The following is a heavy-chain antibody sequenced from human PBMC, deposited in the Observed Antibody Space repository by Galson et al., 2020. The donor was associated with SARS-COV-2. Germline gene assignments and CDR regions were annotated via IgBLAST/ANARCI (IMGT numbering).Heavy chain of an antibody. J-gene: IGHJ3*02. D-gene: IGHD3-10*01. CDR2: IYTSGRT. Sequence: TLYLTCTVPGSSISNVSYYWSWIRQPDGKGLEWIGRIYTSGRTNYNPSLKSRVTITVDTAKNQFSLKLSPDTAADTAVYYCARSAHITMVRGYAFDIWGQGTMVTVSS. V-gene: IGHV4-61*02. CDR3: ARSAHITMVRGYAFDI. CDR1: GSSISNVSYY.